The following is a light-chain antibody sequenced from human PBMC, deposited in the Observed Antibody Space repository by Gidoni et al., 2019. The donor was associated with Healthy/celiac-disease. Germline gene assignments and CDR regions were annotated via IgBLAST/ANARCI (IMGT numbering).Light chain of an antibody. J-gene: IGLJ2*01. Sequence: QSVLTQPPSASGTPGQRVTISCSGSSSNNGSNYVYWYQQLPGVAPNPLIYRNNQRPSGVPDRFSGSKSGTSASLAISGLRSEDEAYYYCAAWADSLSAPSVVFGGGTKLTVL. V-gene: IGLV1-47*01. CDR1: SSNNGSNY. CDR3: AAWADSLSAPSVV. CDR2: RNN.